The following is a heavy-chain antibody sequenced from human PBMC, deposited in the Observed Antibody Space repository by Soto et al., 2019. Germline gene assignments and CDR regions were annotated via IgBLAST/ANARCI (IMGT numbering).Heavy chain of an antibody. CDR3: AHFYGSGSASDY. CDR1: GFTFSSYG. J-gene: IGHJ4*02. D-gene: IGHD3-10*01. Sequence: QVQLVESGGGVVQPGRSLRLSCAASGFTFSSYGMHWVRQAPGKGLEWVAVISYDGSNKYYADSVKGRFTISRDNSKNTLFLQMNSLRAGDTAVYYCAHFYGSGSASDYWGQGTLVTVST. V-gene: IGHV3-30*03. CDR2: ISYDGSNK.